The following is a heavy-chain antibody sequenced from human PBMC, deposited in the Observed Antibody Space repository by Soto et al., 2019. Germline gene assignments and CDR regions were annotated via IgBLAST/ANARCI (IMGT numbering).Heavy chain of an antibody. D-gene: IGHD1-26*01. CDR2: INQDGSEK. CDR1: ESTVRRDW. CDR3: SGGVGDAF. J-gene: IGHJ4*02. V-gene: IGHV3-7*04. Sequence: EVYLVESGGGLVQTGGSLRLSCAIYESTVRRDWVNWVRQAPGKGLEWVAHINQDGSEKYYVDSVKGRFTISRDNAKNSLFLQMNSLRAGDTAMYFCSGGVGDAFWGQGTLVTVSS.